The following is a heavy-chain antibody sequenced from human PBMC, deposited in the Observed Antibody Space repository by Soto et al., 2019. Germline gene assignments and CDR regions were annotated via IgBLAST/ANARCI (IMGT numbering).Heavy chain of an antibody. Sequence: GASVKVSCKASGYTFTGYYMHWLRQSPGQGLEWMGWINPNSGGTNYAQKFQGWVTMTRDTSISTAYMELSRLRSDDTAVYYCARASLRSKTRPDYGMDVWGQGTTVTVSS. CDR3: ARASLRSKTRPDYGMDV. CDR2: INPNSGGT. J-gene: IGHJ6*02. D-gene: IGHD3-3*01. V-gene: IGHV1-2*04. CDR1: GYTFTGYY.